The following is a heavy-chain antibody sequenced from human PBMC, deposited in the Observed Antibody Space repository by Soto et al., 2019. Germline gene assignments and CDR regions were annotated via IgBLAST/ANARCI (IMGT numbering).Heavy chain of an antibody. CDR1: GFTFSSYW. V-gene: IGHV3-74*01. D-gene: IGHD2-15*01. Sequence: GGSLRLSCAASGFTFSSYWMHWVRQAPGKGLVWVSRINSDGSTTTYADSVKGRFTISRDNAKNTLYLQMSSLRAEDTAVYSCVREVGYCSGGGRYDWLDPWGKGTLVTVDS. CDR3: VREVGYCSGGGRYDWLDP. J-gene: IGHJ5*02. CDR2: INSDGSTT.